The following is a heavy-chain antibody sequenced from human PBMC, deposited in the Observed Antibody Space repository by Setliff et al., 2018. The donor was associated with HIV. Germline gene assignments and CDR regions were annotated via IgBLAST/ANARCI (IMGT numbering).Heavy chain of an antibody. CDR2: ISKNSFSI. CDR3: ATGRLRATSPFDN. Sequence: GGSLRLSCAASGFTFDNVDMNWVRQAPGKGPEWVSSISKNSFSIYYTDSAKGRFTVSRDNSRDTLYLQMNRLSAEDTAVYYCATGRLRATSPFDNWGQGTLVTVSS. J-gene: IGHJ4*02. CDR1: GFTFDNVD. V-gene: IGHV3-23*01. D-gene: IGHD1-26*01.